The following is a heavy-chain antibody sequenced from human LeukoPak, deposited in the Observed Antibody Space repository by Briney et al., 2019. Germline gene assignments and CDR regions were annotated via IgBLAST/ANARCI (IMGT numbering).Heavy chain of an antibody. CDR3: ARGAGLSVVVTAPNFDY. Sequence: GGSLRLSCAASGFTFSSYSMNWVRQAPGKGLEWVSSISSSSSYIYYVDSVKGRFTISRDNAKNSLYLQMNSLRAEDTAVYYCARGAGLSVVVTAPNFDYWGQGTLVTVSS. CDR1: GFTFSSYS. CDR2: ISSSSSYI. D-gene: IGHD2-21*02. V-gene: IGHV3-21*01. J-gene: IGHJ4*02.